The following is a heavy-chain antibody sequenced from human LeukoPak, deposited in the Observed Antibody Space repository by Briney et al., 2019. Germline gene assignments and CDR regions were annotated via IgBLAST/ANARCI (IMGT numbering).Heavy chain of an antibody. CDR1: GGTFSSYA. Sequence: ASVKVSCKASGGTFSSYAISWVRQAPGQGLEWMGGIIPIFGTANYAQKFQGRVTITTDESTSTAYMELSSLRSEDTAVYYCATTSGYCSSTSCYSPSSPDYWGQGTLVTVSS. D-gene: IGHD2-2*02. J-gene: IGHJ4*02. V-gene: IGHV1-69*05. CDR2: IIPIFGTA. CDR3: ATTSGYCSSTSCYSPSSPDY.